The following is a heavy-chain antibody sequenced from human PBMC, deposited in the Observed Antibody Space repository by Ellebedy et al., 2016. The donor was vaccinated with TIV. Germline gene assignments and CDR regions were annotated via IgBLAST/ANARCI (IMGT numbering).Heavy chain of an antibody. D-gene: IGHD2-21*02. CDR2: IKPDGSEK. J-gene: IGHJ4*02. V-gene: IGHV3-7*01. CDR3: ARALGGGDCY. CDR1: GFTFSSYW. Sequence: GGSLRLXCAASGFTFSSYWMHWVRQAPGKGLEWVANIKPDGSEKYYVDSVKGRFTISRDNAKNSLYLQMNSLRDEDTAVYYCARALGGGDCYWGQGTLVTVSS.